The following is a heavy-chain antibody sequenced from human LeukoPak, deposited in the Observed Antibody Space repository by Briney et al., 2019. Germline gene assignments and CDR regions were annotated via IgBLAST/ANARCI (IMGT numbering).Heavy chain of an antibody. J-gene: IGHJ4*02. CDR2: CSSRGSDI. CDR1: GFTFSDYS. CDR3: ARLRYDSSGYYPVDY. D-gene: IGHD3-22*01. Sequence: PGGSLRLSCAVSGFTFSDYSMSWIRQAPGKGLEWVSYCSSRGSDIHYADSVKGRFTISRDNAKNSLYLQMNSLRAEDTAVYYCARLRYDSSGYYPVDYWGQGTLVTVSS. V-gene: IGHV3-11*01.